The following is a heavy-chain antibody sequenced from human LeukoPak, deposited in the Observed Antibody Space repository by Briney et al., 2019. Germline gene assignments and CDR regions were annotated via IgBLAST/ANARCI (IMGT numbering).Heavy chain of an antibody. J-gene: IGHJ4*02. D-gene: IGHD3-9*01. CDR1: GYTFTSYG. CDR2: ISAYNGNT. CDR3: ARDNYDILTGNFDY. V-gene: IGHV1-18*01. Sequence: GASVKVSCKASGYTFTSYGISWVRQAPGQGLEWMGWISAYNGNTNYAQKPQGRVTMTTDTSTSTAYMELRSLRSDDTAVYYCARDNYDILTGNFDYWGQGTLVTVSS.